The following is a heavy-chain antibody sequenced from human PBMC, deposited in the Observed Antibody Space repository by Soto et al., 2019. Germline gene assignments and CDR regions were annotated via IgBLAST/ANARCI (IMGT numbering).Heavy chain of an antibody. V-gene: IGHV4-30-4*01. CDR2: IYNGGST. CDR3: ARAPVGLDTISYFDY. CDR1: GDSVSSVGFH. J-gene: IGHJ4*02. D-gene: IGHD3-3*01. Sequence: SETLSLTCTVSGDSVSSVGFHWAWLRRPPGKGLEWIGYIYNGGSTYYRPSLESRMHMPLDATRNHYSLRLTSVSAADTAVYFCARAPVGLDTISYFDYWGQGKLVTVSS.